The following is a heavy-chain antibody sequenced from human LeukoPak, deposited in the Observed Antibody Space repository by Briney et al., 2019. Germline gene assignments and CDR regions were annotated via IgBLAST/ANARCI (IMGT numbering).Heavy chain of an antibody. J-gene: IGHJ4*02. CDR2: INPSGGST. CDR1: GYTFTSYY. D-gene: IGHD4-17*01. Sequence: GASVKVSCKASGYTFTSYYMHWVRQAPGQGPEWMGIINPSGGSTSYAQKFQGRVTMTRDTSTSTVYMELSSLRSEDTAVYYCARDPTDYGDYGNLADYWGQGTLVTVSS. CDR3: ARDPTDYGDYGNLADY. V-gene: IGHV1-46*03.